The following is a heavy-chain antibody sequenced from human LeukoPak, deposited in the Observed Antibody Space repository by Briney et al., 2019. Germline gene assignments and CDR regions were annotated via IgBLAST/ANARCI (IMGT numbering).Heavy chain of an antibody. CDR1: GGSISSGGYS. CDR3: ARGESGMDV. V-gene: IGHV4-30-2*01. Sequence: SETLSLTCAVSGGSISSGGYSWSWIRQPPGKGLEWIGYIYQSGSTYYNPSLKSRVTISVDRSKNQFSLKLSSVTAADTAVYYCARGESGMDVWGKGTTVTVSS. CDR2: IYQSGST. J-gene: IGHJ6*04. D-gene: IGHD1-26*01.